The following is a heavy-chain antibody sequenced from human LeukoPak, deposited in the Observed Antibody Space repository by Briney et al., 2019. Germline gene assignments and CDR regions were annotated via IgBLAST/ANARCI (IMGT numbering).Heavy chain of an antibody. CDR2: IYYSGST. Sequence: PSETLSLTCTVSGGSISSSSYYWGWIRQPPGKGPEWIGSIYYSGSTYYNPSLESRVTISVDTSKNQFSLKLSSVTAADTAVYYCARGQILLCPVIWGQGTLVTVSS. D-gene: IGHD3-10*01. CDR3: ARGQILLCPVI. J-gene: IGHJ4*02. CDR1: GGSISSSSYY. V-gene: IGHV4-39*01.